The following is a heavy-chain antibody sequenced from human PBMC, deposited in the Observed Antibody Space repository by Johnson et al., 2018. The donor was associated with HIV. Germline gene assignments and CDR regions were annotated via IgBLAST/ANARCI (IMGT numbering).Heavy chain of an antibody. J-gene: IGHJ3*02. CDR1: GFTVSSNY. V-gene: IGHV3-23*04. CDR2: ISGSGGST. Sequence: MLLVESGGGVVQPGRSLRLSCAASGFTVSSNYMSWVRQAPGKGLEWVSAISGSGGSTYYADSVKGRFTISRDNSKNTLYLQMNSLRAEDTAVYYCAKGIAAAGTGAFDIWGQGTMVTVSS. CDR3: AKGIAAAGTGAFDI. D-gene: IGHD6-13*01.